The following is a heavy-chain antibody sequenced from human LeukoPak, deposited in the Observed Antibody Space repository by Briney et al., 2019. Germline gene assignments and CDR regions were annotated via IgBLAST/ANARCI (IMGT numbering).Heavy chain of an antibody. Sequence: GGSLRLSCAASGFTFSSYGMHWVRQAPGKGLEWVAFIRYDGSNKYYADSVKGRFTISRDNSKNTLYLQMNSLRAEDTAVYDCANTYSSSWYRGDAFDIWGQGTMVTVSS. CDR3: ANTYSSSWYRGDAFDI. V-gene: IGHV3-30*02. CDR2: IRYDGSNK. CDR1: GFTFSSYG. J-gene: IGHJ3*02. D-gene: IGHD6-13*01.